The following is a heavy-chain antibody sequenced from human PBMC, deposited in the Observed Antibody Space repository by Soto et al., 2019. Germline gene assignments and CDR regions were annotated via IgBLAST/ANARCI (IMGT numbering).Heavy chain of an antibody. CDR1: GFTFSNYG. J-gene: IGHJ3*02. CDR3: ARVPGSGTYYDNRIANDAFDI. Sequence: GGSLRLSCAASGFTFSNYGVHWVRQAPGKGLEWVAVIWYDGSSEYYTESVKGRFTISRDNSKNTLYLQMNSLRAEDTAVYYCARVPGSGTYYDNRIANDAFDIWGQGTMVTRLL. V-gene: IGHV3-33*01. CDR2: IWYDGSSE. D-gene: IGHD3-10*01.